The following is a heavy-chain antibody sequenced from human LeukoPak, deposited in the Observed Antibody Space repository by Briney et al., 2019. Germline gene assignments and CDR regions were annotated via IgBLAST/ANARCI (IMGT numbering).Heavy chain of an antibody. J-gene: IGHJ2*01. V-gene: IGHV4-59*01. CDR1: GGSIRSYY. CDR3: ARVDYGEPTYWYFDL. D-gene: IGHD4-17*01. CDR2: IYYSGST. Sequence: PSETLSLTCTVSGGSIRSYYWSWIRQPPGKGLEWIAYIYYSGSTNYNPSLKSRVTISVDTSKNQFSLKLSSVTAADTAVYYCARVDYGEPTYWYFDLWGRGTLVTVSS.